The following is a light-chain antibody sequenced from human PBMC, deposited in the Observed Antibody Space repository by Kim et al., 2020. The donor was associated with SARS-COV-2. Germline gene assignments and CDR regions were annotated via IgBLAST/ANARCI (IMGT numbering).Light chain of an antibody. V-gene: IGLV1-44*01. CDR1: RSNIGTNT. Sequence: QSVLTQPPSASGTPGQGVTISCSGSRSNIGTNTVNWYQQLPGAAPTLLIFSNNQRPSGVPDRFSGSKSGTSASLAISGLQSEDEADYYCVAWDDSLNGPVFGGGTKVTVL. J-gene: IGLJ2*01. CDR3: VAWDDSLNGPV. CDR2: SNN.